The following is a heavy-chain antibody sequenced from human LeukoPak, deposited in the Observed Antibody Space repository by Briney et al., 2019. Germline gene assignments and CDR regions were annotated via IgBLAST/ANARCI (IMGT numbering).Heavy chain of an antibody. J-gene: IGHJ4*02. CDR1: GLTFSSYA. CDR2: ISGSGGST. Sequence: GGSLRLSCAASGLTFSSYAMSWVRQAPGKGLEWVSTISGSGGSTYYADSVKGRFTISRDNSKNTLYLQMNSLRAEDTAVYYCAKVVTGIVVGGVFHYWGQGTLVTVSS. CDR3: AKVVTGIVVGGVFHY. V-gene: IGHV3-23*01. D-gene: IGHD3-22*01.